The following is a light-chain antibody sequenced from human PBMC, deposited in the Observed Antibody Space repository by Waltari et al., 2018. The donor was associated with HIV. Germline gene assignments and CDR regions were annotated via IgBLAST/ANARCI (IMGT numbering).Light chain of an antibody. CDR3: CSYADKYTWV. CDR2: DVH. Sequence: QSALTQPRSVSGSPGQSVTISCTGTSSDVGDYNYVSWYQQHPGKAPKLMIFDVHKRPSGVPDRFSGSKSGNTASLTISGLQAEDEADYYCCSYADKYTWVFGGGTKLTVL. V-gene: IGLV2-11*01. J-gene: IGLJ3*02. CDR1: SSDVGDYNY.